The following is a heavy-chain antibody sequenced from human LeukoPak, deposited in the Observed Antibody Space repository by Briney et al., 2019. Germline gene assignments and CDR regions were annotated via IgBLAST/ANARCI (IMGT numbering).Heavy chain of an antibody. V-gene: IGHV4-28*03. D-gene: IGHD2-2*01. CDR3: ARAMWNNIVVVPAAMYPPGYAFDI. CDR2: IYYSGST. CDR1: GYSISSSNW. Sequence: KASETLSLTCAVSGYSISSSNWWGWIRQPPGKGLEWIGYIYYSGSTYYNPSLKSRVTISVDTSKNQFSLKLSSVTAADTAVYYCARAMWNNIVVVPAAMYPPGYAFDIWGQGTMVTVSS. J-gene: IGHJ3*02.